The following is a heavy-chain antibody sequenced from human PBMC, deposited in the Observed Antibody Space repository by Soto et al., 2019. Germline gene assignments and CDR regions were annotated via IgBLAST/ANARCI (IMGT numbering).Heavy chain of an antibody. D-gene: IGHD6-6*01. CDR2: INAGNGNT. CDR3: ARGGSSYGMDV. CDR1: GYTFTSYG. Sequence: ASVKVSCKASGYTFTSYGIHWVRQAPGQRLEWTGWINAGNGNTKYSEKFQGRVTITRDTSASTAYLELSSLRSEDTAVYYCARGGSSYGMDVWGQGTTVTVSS. V-gene: IGHV1-3*01. J-gene: IGHJ6*02.